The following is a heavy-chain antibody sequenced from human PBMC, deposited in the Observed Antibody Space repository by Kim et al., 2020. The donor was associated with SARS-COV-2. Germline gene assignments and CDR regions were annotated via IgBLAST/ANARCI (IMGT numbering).Heavy chain of an antibody. CDR1: GYTFTSYG. D-gene: IGHD6-13*01. J-gene: IGHJ4*02. Sequence: ASVKVSCKASGYTFTSYGISWVRQAPGQGLEWMGWISAYNGNTNYAQKLQGRVTMTTDTSTSTAYMELRSLRSDDTAVYYCARDSLYIAAAGTSFTRRPTILLSTNPYYFDYWGQGTLVTVSS. CDR3: ARDSLYIAAAGTSFTRRPTILLSTNPYYFDY. V-gene: IGHV1-18*01. CDR2: ISAYNGNT.